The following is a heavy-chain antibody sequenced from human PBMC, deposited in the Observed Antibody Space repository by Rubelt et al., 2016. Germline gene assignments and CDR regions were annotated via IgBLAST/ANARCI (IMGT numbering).Heavy chain of an antibody. CDR3: ARVEMATHGHDY. V-gene: IGHV4-59*01. CDR2: IYYSGST. D-gene: IGHD5-24*01. Sequence: IYYSGSTNYNPSLKSRVTISVDTSKNQFSLKLSSVTAADTAVYYCARVEMATHGHDYWGQGTLVTVSS. J-gene: IGHJ4*02.